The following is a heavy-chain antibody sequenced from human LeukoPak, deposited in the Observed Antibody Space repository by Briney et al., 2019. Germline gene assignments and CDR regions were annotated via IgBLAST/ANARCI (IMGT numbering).Heavy chain of an antibody. CDR1: GYTFISYA. D-gene: IGHD3-10*02. V-gene: IGHV1-3*01. CDR3: ARDLGTMSGVARAFDI. Sequence: ASVKVSCKASGYTFISYAMHWVRQAPGQRLEYLGWINAGSGSTKYSQKFQGRVTFTTDTSASTGYMELSSLRSDDTAVYYCARDLGTMSGVARAFDIWGQGTMVTVSS. CDR2: INAGSGST. J-gene: IGHJ3*02.